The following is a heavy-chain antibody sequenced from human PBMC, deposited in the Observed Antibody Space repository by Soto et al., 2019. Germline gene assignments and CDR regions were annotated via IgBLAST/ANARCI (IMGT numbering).Heavy chain of an antibody. D-gene: IGHD3-22*01. CDR2: IYYSGST. CDR1: GGSISSSSYY. CDR3: ARQTDSYYTFDAFDI. J-gene: IGHJ3*02. V-gene: IGHV4-39*01. Sequence: SETLSLTCTVSGGSISSSSYYWGWIRHPPGKGLEWTGSIYYSGSTYYNLSLKSRVTISVDTSKNQFSLKLSSVTAADTAVYYCARQTDSYYTFDAFDIWGQGTMVPVSS.